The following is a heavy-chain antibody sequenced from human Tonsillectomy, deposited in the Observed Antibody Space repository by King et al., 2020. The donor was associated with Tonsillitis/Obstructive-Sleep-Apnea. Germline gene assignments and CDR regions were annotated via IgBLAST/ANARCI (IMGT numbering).Heavy chain of an antibody. Sequence: VQLQESGGGVVQPGRSLRLSCAASGFSFSNYAMNWVRLAPGKGLEWVAVISYDGSDIYYADSVKGRFTISRDISKNTLYLQMNSLRAEDTAVYYCARGGVTSTHWYFDYWGQGTLVTVSS. D-gene: IGHD4-17*01. J-gene: IGHJ4*02. CDR2: ISYDGSDI. CDR3: ARGGVTSTHWYFDY. V-gene: IGHV3-30*01. CDR1: GFSFSNYA.